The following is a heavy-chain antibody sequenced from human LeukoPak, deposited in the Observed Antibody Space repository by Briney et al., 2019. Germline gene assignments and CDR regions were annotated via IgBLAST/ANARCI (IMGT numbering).Heavy chain of an antibody. CDR1: GFTFSSYA. V-gene: IGHV3-23*01. Sequence: GGSLRLSCAASGFTFSSYAMSWVRQAPGKGLEWVSAISGSGGSTYYADSVKGRFTISRDNSKNTLYLQMNSLRAEDTAVYYCAKDQGYSSEHYYYYGMDVWGQGTTVTVSS. D-gene: IGHD5-18*01. J-gene: IGHJ6*02. CDR3: AKDQGYSSEHYYYYGMDV. CDR2: ISGSGGST.